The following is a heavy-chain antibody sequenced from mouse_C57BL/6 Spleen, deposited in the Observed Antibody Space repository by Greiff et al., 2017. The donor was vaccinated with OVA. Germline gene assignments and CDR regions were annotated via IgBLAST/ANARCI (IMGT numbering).Heavy chain of an antibody. CDR1: GYAFSSSW. D-gene: IGHD2-1*01. CDR3: ARRGYGNYVDYFDY. CDR2: IYPGDGDT. J-gene: IGHJ2*01. V-gene: IGHV1-82*01. Sequence: QVQLQQSGPELVKPGASVKISCKASGYAFSSSWMNWVKQRPGKGLEWIGRIYPGDGDTNYNGKFKGKATLTADKSSSTAYMQLSSLTSEDSAVYFCARRGYGNYVDYFDYWGQGTTLTVSS.